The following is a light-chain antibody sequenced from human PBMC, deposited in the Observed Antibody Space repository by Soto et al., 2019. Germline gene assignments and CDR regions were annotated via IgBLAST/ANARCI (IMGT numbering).Light chain of an antibody. Sequence: EIVLTQSPGTLSLSPGERATLSCRASQSVGSDYLAWYQQKPGQAPRLLIYGASSRATGIPDRFSGSGSGTDFTLTISKLEPEDFAVYYCQQYGSSLFTFGGGTKVEIK. CDR1: QSVGSDY. V-gene: IGKV3-20*01. CDR2: GAS. J-gene: IGKJ4*01. CDR3: QQYGSSLFT.